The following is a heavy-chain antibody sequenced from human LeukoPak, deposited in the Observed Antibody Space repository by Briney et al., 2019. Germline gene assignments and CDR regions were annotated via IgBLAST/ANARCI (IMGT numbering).Heavy chain of an antibody. CDR3: ARGRLFDY. CDR1: GGSFSGYY. J-gene: IGHJ4*02. CDR2: INHSGST. V-gene: IGHV4-34*01. Sequence: SETLTLTCAVYGGSFSGYYWSWIRQPPGKGLEWIGEINHSGSTNYNPSLKSRVTISVDTSKNQFSLNLSSVTAADTAVYYCARGRLFDYWGQGTLVTVSS.